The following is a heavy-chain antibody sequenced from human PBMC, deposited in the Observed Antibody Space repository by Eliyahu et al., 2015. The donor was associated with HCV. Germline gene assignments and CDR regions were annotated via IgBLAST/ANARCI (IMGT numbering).Heavy chain of an antibody. J-gene: IGHJ4*02. V-gene: IGHV4-59*01. CDR2: IHXSGVT. Sequence: QVQLQXSGPGLVKPSETLSLXCXVSRGSMXSYYLSWIRQAPGKGLEWIGYIHXSGVTNYNPPFTSRVTISIDTSKKQFSLRLSSVTAADTAVYYCARGHSSSWFDNWGQGTLVNVSS. D-gene: IGHD6-13*01. CDR1: RGSMXSYY. CDR3: ARGHSSSWFDN.